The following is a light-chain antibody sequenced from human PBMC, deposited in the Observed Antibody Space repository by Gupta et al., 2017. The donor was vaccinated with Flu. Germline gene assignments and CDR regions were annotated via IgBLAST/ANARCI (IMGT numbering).Light chain of an antibody. CDR3: QQYDTTLRT. CDR1: QSLLYISDNKHY. CDR2: WAS. J-gene: IGKJ1*01. V-gene: IGKV4-1*01. Sequence: DIVMFQSPDSLAVSLGERATIDCKSSQSLLYISDNKHYLAWYQHKPGLPPKVLISWASIRESAVPDTFHGRGSGTDFTLTITILQAEDVAVYYCQQYDTTLRTFGQGTKVEI.